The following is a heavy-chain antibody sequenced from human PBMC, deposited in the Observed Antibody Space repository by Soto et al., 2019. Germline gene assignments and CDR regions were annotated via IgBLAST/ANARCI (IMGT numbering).Heavy chain of an antibody. CDR1: GYTFTGYY. J-gene: IGHJ4*02. D-gene: IGHD3-9*01. V-gene: IGHV1-2*02. Sequence: ASVKVSCKASGYTFTGYYMHWVRQAPGQGLEWMGWINPNSGGTNYAQKFQGRVTMTRDTSISTAYMELSSLRSEDTAVYYCAAEVQHYDILTGALDYWGQGTLVTVSS. CDR2: INPNSGGT. CDR3: AAEVQHYDILTGALDY.